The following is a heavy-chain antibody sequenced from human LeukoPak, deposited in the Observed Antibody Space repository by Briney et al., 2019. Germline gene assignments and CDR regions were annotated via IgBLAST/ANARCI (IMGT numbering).Heavy chain of an antibody. V-gene: IGHV3-23*01. CDR3: AKDDAWLRFGE. Sequence: WVRQPPGKALEWVSGITWNGGSTYYADSVKGRFTISRDNSKNTLYLEVISLTAEDTAVYYCAKDDAWLRFGEWSQGTLVTVSS. J-gene: IGHJ4*02. D-gene: IGHD3-10*01. CDR2: ITWNGGST.